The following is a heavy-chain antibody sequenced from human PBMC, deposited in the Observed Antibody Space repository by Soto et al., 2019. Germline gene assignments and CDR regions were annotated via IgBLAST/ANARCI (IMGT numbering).Heavy chain of an antibody. CDR1: GFTFTSSA. V-gene: IGHV1-58*02. CDR3: AAGTWYRDYYYYGMDV. D-gene: IGHD2-15*01. CDR2: IVVGSGNT. J-gene: IGHJ6*02. Sequence: QMQLVQSGPEVKKPGTSVKISCKASGFTFTSSAMQWVRQARGQRLEWIGWIVVGSGNTNYAQKFQERVTITRDMSTSTAYMELSSLRSEDTAVYYCAAGTWYRDYYYYGMDVWGQGTTVTVSS.